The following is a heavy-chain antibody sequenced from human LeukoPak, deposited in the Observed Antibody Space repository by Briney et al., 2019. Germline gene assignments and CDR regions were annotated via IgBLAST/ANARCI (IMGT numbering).Heavy chain of an antibody. D-gene: IGHD4-17*01. CDR2: IYYSGST. Sequence: SETLSLTCTVSGGSISSSSYYWGWIRQPPGKGLEWIGSIYYSGSTYYNPSLKSRVTISVDTSKNQFSLKLSSVTAADTAVYYCAGSYGDYLDAFDIWGQGTMVTVSS. CDR3: AGSYGDYLDAFDI. J-gene: IGHJ3*02. V-gene: IGHV4-39*01. CDR1: GGSISSSSYY.